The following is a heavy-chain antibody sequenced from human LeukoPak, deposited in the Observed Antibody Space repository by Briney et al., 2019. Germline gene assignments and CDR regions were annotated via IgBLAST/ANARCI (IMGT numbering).Heavy chain of an antibody. D-gene: IGHD1-14*01. CDR2: IYPGDSDT. CDR1: GYSFTSYW. CDR3: ARHAGGEVPDTGLNWFDP. Sequence: GESLKISCKCSGYSFTSYWIGWGRQLPGQGLEGMGIIYPGDSDTRYSPSFQRQATISADKPISTAYLQWSSLKASDTAMYYCARHAGGEVPDTGLNWFDPWGQGTLVTVSS. J-gene: IGHJ5*02. V-gene: IGHV5-51*01.